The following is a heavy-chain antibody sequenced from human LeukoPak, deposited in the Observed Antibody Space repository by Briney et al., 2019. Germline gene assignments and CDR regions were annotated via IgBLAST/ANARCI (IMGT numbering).Heavy chain of an antibody. CDR1: GFTFSDYY. V-gene: IGHV3-11*01. CDR2: ISSSGSTI. CDR3: ARCRDGYNTYYFDY. D-gene: IGHD5-24*01. Sequence: GGSLRLSCAASGFTFSDYYMSWIRQAPGTGLEWVSYISSSGSTIYYADSVKGRFTISRDNAKNSLYLQMNSLRAEDTAVYYCARCRDGYNTYYFDYWGQGTLVTVSS. J-gene: IGHJ4*02.